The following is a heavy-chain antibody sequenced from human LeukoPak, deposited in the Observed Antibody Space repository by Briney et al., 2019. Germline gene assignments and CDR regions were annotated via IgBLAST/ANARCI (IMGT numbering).Heavy chain of an antibody. D-gene: IGHD3/OR15-3a*01. Sequence: ASVKVSCKASGYTFTSYYMHWVRQAPGQGLEWMGWINPNSGGTNYAQKFQGRVTMTRDTSISTAYMELSRLRSDDTAVYYCARGEDSYYYYGMDVWGQGTTVTVSS. CDR2: INPNSGGT. J-gene: IGHJ6*02. CDR3: ARGEDSYYYYGMDV. CDR1: GYTFTSYY. V-gene: IGHV1-2*02.